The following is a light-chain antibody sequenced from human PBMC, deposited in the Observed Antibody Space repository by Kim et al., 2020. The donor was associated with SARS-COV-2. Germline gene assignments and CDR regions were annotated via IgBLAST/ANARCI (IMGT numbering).Light chain of an antibody. CDR2: GVS. CDR1: QSVSSGY. V-gene: IGKV3-20*01. J-gene: IGKJ2*01. Sequence: WFPGRRAPLPCTASQSVSSGYLNWYQQKPGQPPRLLIYGVSPRATGIPDRFSGSGSGTDFTLTISRLEPEDFAVYYCQQYGRAPYTFGQGTKLDI. CDR3: QQYGRAPYT.